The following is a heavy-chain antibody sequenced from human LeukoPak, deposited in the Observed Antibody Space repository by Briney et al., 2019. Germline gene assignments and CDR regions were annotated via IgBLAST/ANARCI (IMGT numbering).Heavy chain of an antibody. CDR1: GFTFSGYS. D-gene: IGHD3-10*01. V-gene: IGHV3-21*01. J-gene: IGHJ4*02. CDR2: ISSSSSYI. CDR3: ARDPRLLWFGDLVGGYFDY. Sequence: GGSLRLSCAASGFTFSGYSMNWVRQAPGKGLEWVSSISSSSSYIYYADSVKGRFTISRDNAKNSLYLQMNSLGAEDTAVYYCARDPRLLWFGDLVGGYFDYWGQGTLVTVSS.